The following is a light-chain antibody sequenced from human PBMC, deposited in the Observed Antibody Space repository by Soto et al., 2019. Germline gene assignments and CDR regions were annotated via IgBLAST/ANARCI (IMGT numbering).Light chain of an antibody. CDR2: QDS. V-gene: IGLV3-1*01. CDR1: KLGDKY. CDR3: QAWDSSTVV. Sequence: SYELTKPPSVSVSPGQTASITCSGDKLGDKYACWYQQKPGQSPVLVIYQDSKRPSGIPERFSGSNSGNTATLTISGTQATDEADYYCQAWDSSTVVFGGGTKLTVL. J-gene: IGLJ2*01.